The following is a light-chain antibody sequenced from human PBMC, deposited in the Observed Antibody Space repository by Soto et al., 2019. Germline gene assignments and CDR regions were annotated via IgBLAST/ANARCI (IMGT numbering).Light chain of an antibody. Sequence: IQMTHSPSALSASIGARVTITCRASQSISSWLAWYQQKPGKAPKLLIYDASSLESGVPSRFSGSGSGTEFTLTISSLQPDDFATYYCQQYNSYSFGQGTKVNI. V-gene: IGKV1-5*01. J-gene: IGKJ1*01. CDR2: DAS. CDR1: QSISSW. CDR3: QQYNSYS.